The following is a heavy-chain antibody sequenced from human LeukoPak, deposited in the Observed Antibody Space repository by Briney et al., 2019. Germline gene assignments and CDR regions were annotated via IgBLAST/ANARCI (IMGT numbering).Heavy chain of an antibody. J-gene: IGHJ6*02. Sequence: GGSLRLSCSASGFTFSIYAMNWVRQAPGKGLEWVSSIGGSDGRTYYADSVKGRFTISRDNAKNSLYLQMNSLRAEDTAVYYCARVRKGGYYYGMDVWGQGTTVTVSS. CDR3: ARVRKGGYYYGMDV. CDR2: IGGSDGRT. D-gene: IGHD3-16*01. V-gene: IGHV3-21*01. CDR1: GFTFSIYA.